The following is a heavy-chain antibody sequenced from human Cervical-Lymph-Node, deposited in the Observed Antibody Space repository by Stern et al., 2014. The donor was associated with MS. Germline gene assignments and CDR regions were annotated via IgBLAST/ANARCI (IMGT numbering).Heavy chain of an antibody. CDR2: IYQSGST. V-gene: IGHV4-4*02. CDR1: GGSISRTNR. D-gene: IGHD5-18*01. J-gene: IGHJ5*02. Sequence: QVQLVESGQGLVKPSGTLSLTCAISGGSISRTNRWSWVRQPPGKGLEWIGEIYQSGSTTFNPSLKSRVTISLDKSRNQFSLNLNSVTAADTAVYYCARISFTTQLYYNWFDVWGQGTLVTVS. CDR3: ARISFTTQLYYNWFDV.